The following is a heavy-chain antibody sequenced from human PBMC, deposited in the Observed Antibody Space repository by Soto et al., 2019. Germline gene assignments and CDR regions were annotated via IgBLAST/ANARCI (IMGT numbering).Heavy chain of an antibody. V-gene: IGHV4-59*01. J-gene: IGHJ5*02. CDR1: GGSISSYY. Sequence: QVQLQESGPGLVKPSETLSLTCTVSGGSISSYYWSWIRQPPGKGLEWIGYIHYSGSTNYNPSLQSRVTISVDTSKNQFSLKLSSVTAADTAVYYCARPHGGSSGWDNWFDPWGQGTLVTVSS. D-gene: IGHD6-25*01. CDR2: IHYSGST. CDR3: ARPHGGSSGWDNWFDP.